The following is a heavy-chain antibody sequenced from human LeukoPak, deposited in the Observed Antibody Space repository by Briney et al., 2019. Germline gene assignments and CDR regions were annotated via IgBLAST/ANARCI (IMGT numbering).Heavy chain of an antibody. J-gene: IGHJ4*02. CDR2: ISWNSGSI. CDR3: AKAYSSSWPPPFDY. D-gene: IGHD6-13*01. Sequence: PGRSLGLSCAASGFTFDDYAMHWVRQAPGKGLEWVSGISWNSGSIGYADSVKGRFTISRDNAKNSLYLQMNSLRAEDTALYYCAKAYSSSWPPPFDYWGQGTLVTVSS. CDR1: GFTFDDYA. V-gene: IGHV3-9*01.